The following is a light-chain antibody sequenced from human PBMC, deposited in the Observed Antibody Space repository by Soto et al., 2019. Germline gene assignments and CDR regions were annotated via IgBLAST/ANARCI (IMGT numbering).Light chain of an antibody. CDR2: AAS. CDR1: QSVSSN. CDR3: QQYNNWPWT. Sequence: IVMTQSPATVSVPTGGRATLSCRATQSVSSNLAWYQQKPCQAPRLLIYAASTMATGIPARFSGSGSGTDFTLTISSLQSEDFAVYYCQQYNNWPWTFGQGTKVDIK. V-gene: IGKV3-15*01. J-gene: IGKJ1*01.